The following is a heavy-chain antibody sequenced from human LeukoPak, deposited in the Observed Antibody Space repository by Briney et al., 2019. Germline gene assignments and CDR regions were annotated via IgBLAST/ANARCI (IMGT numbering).Heavy chain of an antibody. CDR1: GLRFTDAW. D-gene: IGHD3-22*01. CDR2: IKSKGGGGTT. Sequence: GGSLRFSCAASGLRFTDAWMNWVRQAPGKGLEWVGRIKSKGGGGTTDYAAPVKGRFTISRDDSKNTLYLQMNSLKTEDTAVYYCTWDSSGFYLLDSWGQGTLVTVSS. CDR3: TWDSSGFYLLDS. J-gene: IGHJ4*02. V-gene: IGHV3-15*07.